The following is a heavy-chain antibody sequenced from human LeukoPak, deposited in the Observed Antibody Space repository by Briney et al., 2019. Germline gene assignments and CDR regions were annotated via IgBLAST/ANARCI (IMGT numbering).Heavy chain of an antibody. CDR3: ARAPITLYCSGGSCYSAPAY. Sequence: ASVKVSCKASGYTFTGYYMHWVRQAPGQGLEWMGWINPNSGGTNYAQKFQGRVTMTRDTSISTAYMERSRLRSDDTAVYYCARAPITLYCSGGSCYSAPAYWGQGTLVTVSS. V-gene: IGHV1-2*02. J-gene: IGHJ4*02. CDR1: GYTFTGYY. D-gene: IGHD2-15*01. CDR2: INPNSGGT.